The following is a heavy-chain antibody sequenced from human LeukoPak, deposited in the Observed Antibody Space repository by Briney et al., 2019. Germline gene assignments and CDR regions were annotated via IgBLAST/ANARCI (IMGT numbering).Heavy chain of an antibody. CDR2: TYTSGGT. Sequence: SETLSLTCTVSGGSISSSSYFWSWIRQPAGKGLEWIGRTYTSGGTNYNPSLKSRVTMSVDTSKNQFSLKLSSVTAADTAVYYCARGRYCSSTSCYGPNFDSWGQGTLVTVSS. CDR3: ARGRYCSSTSCYGPNFDS. J-gene: IGHJ4*02. D-gene: IGHD2-2*01. CDR1: GGSISSSSYF. V-gene: IGHV4-61*02.